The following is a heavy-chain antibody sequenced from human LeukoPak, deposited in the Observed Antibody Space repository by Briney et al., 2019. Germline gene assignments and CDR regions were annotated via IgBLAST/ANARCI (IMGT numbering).Heavy chain of an antibody. CDR3: ARVAKERAGGVYYFDY. D-gene: IGHD1-1*01. CDR1: VFTFSDYS. Sequence: RGALRLSCAAPVFTFSDYSTHSVRQDTGKSLEWGSPMGTAGDTYYAGSVKRRFTISRENANNSLYLQMNSLRAGDTAVYYCARVAKERAGGVYYFDYWGQGTLVTVSS. CDR2: MGTAGDT. J-gene: IGHJ4*02. V-gene: IGHV3-13*01.